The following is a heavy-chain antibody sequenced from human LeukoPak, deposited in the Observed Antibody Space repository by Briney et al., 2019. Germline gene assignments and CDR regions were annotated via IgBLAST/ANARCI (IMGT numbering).Heavy chain of an antibody. J-gene: IGHJ4*02. D-gene: IGHD6-19*01. CDR3: AKDLDSSGWVPDY. CDR1: GFTFSSYG. CDR2: ISYDGGNK. V-gene: IGHV3-30*18. Sequence: GRSLRLSCAASGFTFSSYGMHWVRQAPGKGLEWVAVISYDGGNKYYADSVKGRFTISRDNSKNTLYLQMNSLRAEDTAVYYCAKDLDSSGWVPDYWGQGTLVTASS.